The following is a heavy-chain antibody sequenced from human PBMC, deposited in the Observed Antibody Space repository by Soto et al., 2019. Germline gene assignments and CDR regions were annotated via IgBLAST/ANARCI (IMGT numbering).Heavy chain of an antibody. D-gene: IGHD3-22*01. CDR3: ARVRVVVVSTRGYYFDY. Sequence: SETLSLTCTVSGGSISSGGYYWSWIRQHPGKGLEWIGYIYYSGSTYYNPSLKSRVTISVDTSKNQFSLKLSSVTAADTAVYYCARVRVVVVSTRGYYFDYWGQGTLVTVS. V-gene: IGHV4-31*03. CDR2: IYYSGST. CDR1: GGSISSGGYY. J-gene: IGHJ4*02.